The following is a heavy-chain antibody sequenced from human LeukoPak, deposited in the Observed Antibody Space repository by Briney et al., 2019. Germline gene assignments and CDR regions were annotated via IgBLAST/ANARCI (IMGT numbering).Heavy chain of an antibody. J-gene: IGHJ3*02. CDR3: AKKYSSSSGAFDI. V-gene: IGHV3-23*01. CDR2: ISGSGYTA. CDR1: GFTFNTYS. Sequence: GGSLRLSCEASGFTFNTYSMNWARQAPGKGLEWVSAISGSGYTAYYADSVKGRFTISRDNSKNTLYLQMNSLRAEDTAVYYCAKKYSSSSGAFDIWGQGTMVTVSS. D-gene: IGHD6-6*01.